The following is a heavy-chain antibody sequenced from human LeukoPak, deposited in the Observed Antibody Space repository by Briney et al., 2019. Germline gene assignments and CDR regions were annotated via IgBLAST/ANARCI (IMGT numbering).Heavy chain of an antibody. J-gene: IGHJ6*03. CDR2: IYTSGST. D-gene: IGHD3-10*01. CDR1: RGSISSYY. CDR3: ARAMVRGVKGYYYYYMDV. Sequence: SETLSLTCTVSRGSISSYYWSWIRQPAGKGLEWIGRIYTSGSTNYNPSLKSRVTISVDTSKNQFSLKLSSVTAADTAVYYCARAMVRGVKGYYYYYMDVWGKGTTVTVSS. V-gene: IGHV4-4*07.